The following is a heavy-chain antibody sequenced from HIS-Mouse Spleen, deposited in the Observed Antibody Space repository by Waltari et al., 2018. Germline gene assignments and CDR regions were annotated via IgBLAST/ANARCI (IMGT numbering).Heavy chain of an antibody. V-gene: IGHV4-39*07. D-gene: IGHD6-13*01. Sequence: QLQLQESGPGLVKPSETLSLTCTVSGGSISSSSYYWGWIREPPGKGMGGIGSSYYSGSTSSNPSLKSRVTISVDTAKNQFSLKLSSVTAADTAVYYCAREIPYSSSWYDWYFDLWGRGTLVTVSS. CDR1: GGSISSSSYY. CDR3: AREIPYSSSWYDWYFDL. CDR2: SYYSGST. J-gene: IGHJ2*01.